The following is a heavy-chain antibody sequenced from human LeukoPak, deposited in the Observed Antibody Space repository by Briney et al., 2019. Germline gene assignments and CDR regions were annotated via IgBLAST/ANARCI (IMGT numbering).Heavy chain of an antibody. J-gene: IGHJ4*02. V-gene: IGHV3-23*01. CDR3: AKRNTMVRGGPFDY. D-gene: IGHD3-10*01. Sequence: PGGSLRLSCAASGFSFSSYAMNWVRQAPGKGLEWVSIIFGNGDTTYYADSVKGRFTVSRDNSKDTLYLQMNDLRPDDTAIYYCAKRNTMVRGGPFDYWGQGLLVTVSS. CDR1: GFSFSSYA. CDR2: IFGNGDTT.